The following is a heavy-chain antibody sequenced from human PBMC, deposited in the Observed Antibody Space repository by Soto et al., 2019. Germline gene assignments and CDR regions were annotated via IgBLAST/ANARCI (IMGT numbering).Heavy chain of an antibody. J-gene: IGHJ3*02. CDR1: GFTFTLYS. D-gene: IGHD1-26*01. CDR3: ARYSGNYQDAFDI. Sequence: QVQLVQSGAEVKKPGASVKVSCRASGFTFTLYSMHWVRQAPGQRLEWMGGINGGSGKTKYSQKFQGRVTIARDTSASTAYMEVSSLRSEDTAVYYCARYSGNYQDAFDIWGQGTMVTVSS. CDR2: INGGSGKT. V-gene: IGHV1-3*01.